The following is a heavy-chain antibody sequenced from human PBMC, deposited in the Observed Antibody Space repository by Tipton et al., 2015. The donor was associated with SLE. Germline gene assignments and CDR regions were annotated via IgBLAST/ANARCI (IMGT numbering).Heavy chain of an antibody. J-gene: IGHJ3*02. CDR2: IYTGGNT. CDR3: AKGWQSDSYDI. D-gene: IGHD2-15*01. CDR1: GGSISRYY. Sequence: TLSLTCTVSGGSISRYYWGWIRQPARKGLEWIGRIYTGGNTKYNPSLESRVTLSVDASKDQFSLRLTSVTAADTAMYYCAKGWQSDSYDIWGQGTMVTVSS. V-gene: IGHV4-4*07.